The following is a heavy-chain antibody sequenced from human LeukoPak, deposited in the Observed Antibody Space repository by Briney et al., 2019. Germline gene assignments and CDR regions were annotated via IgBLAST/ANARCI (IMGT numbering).Heavy chain of an antibody. Sequence: ASETLSLTCTVSGGSISSYYWSWIRQPPGKGLGWIGYIYYSGSTNYNPSLKSRVTISVDTSKNQFSLKLSSVTAADTAVYYCARDGSPYYYDSSGYPSVIFDYWGQGTLSPSPQ. J-gene: IGHJ4*02. CDR3: ARDGSPYYYDSSGYPSVIFDY. D-gene: IGHD3-22*01. CDR1: GGSISSYY. CDR2: IYYSGST. V-gene: IGHV4-59*13.